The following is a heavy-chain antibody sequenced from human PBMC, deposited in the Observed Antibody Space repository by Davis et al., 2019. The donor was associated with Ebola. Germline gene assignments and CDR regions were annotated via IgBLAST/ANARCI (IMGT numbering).Heavy chain of an antibody. CDR1: GFTFSNSW. D-gene: IGHD2/OR15-2a*01. J-gene: IGHJ6*02. V-gene: IGHV3-74*01. Sequence: HTGGSLRLSCAASGFTFSNSWMQWVRHAPGKGLQWVARINTDGTYIHYADSVKGRFSISRDNAKNTLYLQMTSLRADDTAVYYCVRDSYINHHFYGWDVWGQGTTVTVSS. CDR3: VRDSYINHHFYGWDV. CDR2: INTDGTYI.